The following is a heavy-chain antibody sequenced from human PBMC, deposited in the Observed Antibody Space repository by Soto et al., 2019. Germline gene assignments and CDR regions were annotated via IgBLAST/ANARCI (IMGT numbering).Heavy chain of an antibody. CDR2: IKSKADGETK. D-gene: IGHD2-15*01. CDR1: GFTFSHAW. V-gene: IGHV3-15*01. CDR3: CVVKRLDQYSTSGYWFDP. Sequence: PGESLKISCAASGFTFSHAWMSWVRQAPGKGLEWVGRIKSKADGETKDYGAPVRGRFTISRDDAKDTLYLQMNSLRIEDTAVYYCCVVKRLDQYSTSGYWFDPWGSGTLVTVSS. J-gene: IGHJ5*02.